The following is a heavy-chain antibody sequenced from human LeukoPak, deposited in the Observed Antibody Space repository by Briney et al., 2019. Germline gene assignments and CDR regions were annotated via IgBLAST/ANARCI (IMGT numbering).Heavy chain of an antibody. J-gene: IGHJ5*02. V-gene: IGHV1-8*01. D-gene: IGHD3-16*01. CDR1: GYTFTSYD. Sequence: ASVKVSCKASGYTFTSYDINWVRQATGQGLEWMGWMNPNSGNTGYAQKFQGRVTMTRNTSISAAYVELSSLRSEDTAVYYCARARLLYDYVLGTGFDPWGQGTLVTVSS. CDR3: ARARLLYDYVLGTGFDP. CDR2: MNPNSGNT.